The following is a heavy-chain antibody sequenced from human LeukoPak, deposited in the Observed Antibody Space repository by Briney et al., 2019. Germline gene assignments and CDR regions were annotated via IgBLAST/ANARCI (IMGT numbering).Heavy chain of an antibody. V-gene: IGHV3-21*01. CDR3: ARSRESDYDFWNGHYYYDLDV. Sequence: GGSLRLSCAASGFTFSSYSMNWVRQAPGKGLEWVSSISSSSSYIYYADSAKGRFTISRDNAKNSLYLQMNSLRAEDTAVYYCARSRESDYDFWNGHYYYDLDVWGEGTTVSVSS. J-gene: IGHJ6*03. CDR2: ISSSSSYI. D-gene: IGHD3-3*01. CDR1: GFTFSSYS.